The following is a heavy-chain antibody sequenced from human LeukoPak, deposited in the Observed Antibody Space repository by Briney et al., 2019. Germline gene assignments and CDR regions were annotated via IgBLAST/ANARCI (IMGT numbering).Heavy chain of an antibody. D-gene: IGHD2-8*02. V-gene: IGHV4-59*01. CDR2: FYCSAST. CDR3: ARYCTGHGYTGDSYYFDY. Sequence: SEILTFSWTVGYGSTNNYIGCLRQKPPGKGLGLMGYFYCSASTNYSPSLKSRVTISVDTSMNQFSLKLSSVTAADTAVYYCARYCTGHGYTGDSYYFDYWGQGTLVTVSS. J-gene: IGHJ4*02. CDR1: YGSTNNYI.